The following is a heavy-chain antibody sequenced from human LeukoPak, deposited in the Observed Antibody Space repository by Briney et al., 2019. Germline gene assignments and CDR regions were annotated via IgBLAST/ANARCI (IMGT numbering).Heavy chain of an antibody. CDR2: IRSDGSYR. D-gene: IGHD6-6*01. CDR3: ARGETARRGAFDN. V-gene: IGHV3-30*02. J-gene: IGHJ4*02. CDR1: GFSFGTYG. Sequence: PGGSLRLSCAASGFSFGTYGMHWVRHAPGKGLEWVAFIRSDGSYRFYAGSVKGRFTISRDNSKNTLFLQMNSLRVEDTAVYSCARGETARRGAFDNWGQGTLVTVSS.